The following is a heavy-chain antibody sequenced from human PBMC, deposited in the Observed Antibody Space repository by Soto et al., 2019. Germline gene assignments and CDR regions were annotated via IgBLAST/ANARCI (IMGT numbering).Heavy chain of an antibody. V-gene: IGHV4-30-4*01. CDR2: IYYSGST. CDR3: ARDIYDIHAFDI. D-gene: IGHD3-9*01. Sequence: SETLSLTCTVSGGSISSGDYYWSWIRQPPGKGLEWIGYIYYSGSTYYNPSLKSRVTISVDTSKNQFSLKLSSVTAADTAVYYCARDIYDIHAFDIWGQGTMVTVSS. J-gene: IGHJ3*02. CDR1: GGSISSGDYY.